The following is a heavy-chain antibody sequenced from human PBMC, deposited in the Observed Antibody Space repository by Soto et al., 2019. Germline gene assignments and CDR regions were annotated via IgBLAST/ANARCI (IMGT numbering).Heavy chain of an antibody. J-gene: IGHJ4*01. CDR2: ISAYNGNT. CDR1: GYTFTSYG. CDR3: ARVWEFVVVNDY. V-gene: IGHV1-18*04. D-gene: IGHD2-21*01. Sequence: ASVKVSCKASGYTFTSYGISWVRQAPGQGLEWMGWISAYNGNTNYAQKLQGRVTMTTDTSTSTAYMELRSLRSDDTAVYYCARVWEFVVVNDYWGQEPWSPSPQ.